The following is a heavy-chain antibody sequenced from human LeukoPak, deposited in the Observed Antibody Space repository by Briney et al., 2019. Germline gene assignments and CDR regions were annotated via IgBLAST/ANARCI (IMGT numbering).Heavy chain of an antibody. CDR1: GGSISSYY. J-gene: IGHJ5*02. CDR2: IYYSGST. CDR3: ARARPAEHLDYAGNWFDP. V-gene: IGHV4-59*01. Sequence: SETLSLTCTVSGGSISSYYWSWIRQPPGKGLEWIGYIYYSGSTNYNPSLKSRVTISVDTSKNQFSLKLSSVTAADTAVYYCARARPAEHLDYAGNWFDPWGQGTLVTVSS. D-gene: IGHD4-17*01.